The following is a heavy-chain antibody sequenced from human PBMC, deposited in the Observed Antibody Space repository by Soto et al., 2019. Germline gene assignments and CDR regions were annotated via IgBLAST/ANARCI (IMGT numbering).Heavy chain of an antibody. CDR3: ARQPVQQLVPDY. CDR2: IYYSGST. V-gene: IGHV4-59*08. D-gene: IGHD6-13*01. Sequence: SETLSLTCTVSGGSISSYYWSWIRQPPGKGLEWIGYIYYSGSTNYNPSLKGRVTISVDTSKNQFSLKLSSVTAADTAVYYCARQPVQQLVPDYWGQGTLVTVSS. J-gene: IGHJ4*02. CDR1: GGSISSYY.